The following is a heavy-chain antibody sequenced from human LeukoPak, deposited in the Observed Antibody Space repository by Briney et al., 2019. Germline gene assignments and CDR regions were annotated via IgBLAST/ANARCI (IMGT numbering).Heavy chain of an antibody. CDR3: ARDGRSSGVLGFDY. D-gene: IGHD6-6*01. CDR1: GFTFSSYA. V-gene: IGHV3-30-3*01. Sequence: PGGSLRLSCAASGFTFSSYAFHWVRQARGKGLEWVAIISYDENNEYYADSVKGRFTISRDNSKNTLYLQMNSLRPEDTAVYSCARDGRSSGVLGFDYWGRGTLLTVSS. CDR2: ISYDENNE. J-gene: IGHJ4*02.